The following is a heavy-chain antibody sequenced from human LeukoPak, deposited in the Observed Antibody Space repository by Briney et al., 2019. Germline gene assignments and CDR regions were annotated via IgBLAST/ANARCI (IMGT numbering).Heavy chain of an antibody. Sequence: GASVKVSCKASGYTFIGFYIHWVRQAPGQGLEWMGWVNPSSGDTNYAQQFQGRLTLARDTSISTAYMELSRLRSDDTAVYYCARLRWLHNPHFDYWGQGTLVTVSS. J-gene: IGHJ4*02. V-gene: IGHV1-2*02. CDR3: ARLRWLHNPHFDY. CDR1: GYTFIGFY. D-gene: IGHD4-23*01. CDR2: VNPSSGDT.